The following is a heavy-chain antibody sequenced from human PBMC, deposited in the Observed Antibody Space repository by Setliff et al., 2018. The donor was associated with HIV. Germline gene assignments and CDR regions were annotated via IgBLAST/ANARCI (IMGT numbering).Heavy chain of an antibody. V-gene: IGHV4-34*09. CDR2: IHHSGST. J-gene: IGHJ4*02. D-gene: IGHD3-16*02. CDR1: GGSFRGYN. Sequence: LSLTCAVYGGSFRGYNWHWIRQHPGKALEWIGYIHHSGSTFYNPSLKSRLTISIDTSKSQFSLRLSSVTAADTAVYYCASGRVRQSRKFGGVIVLPPFDYWGQGTLVTVSS. CDR3: ASGRVRQSRKFGGVIVLPPFDY.